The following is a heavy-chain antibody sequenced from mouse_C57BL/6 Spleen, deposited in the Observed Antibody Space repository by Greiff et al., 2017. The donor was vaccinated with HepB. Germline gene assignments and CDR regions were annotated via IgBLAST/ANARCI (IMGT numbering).Heavy chain of an antibody. D-gene: IGHD1-1*01. V-gene: IGHV1-26*01. Sequence: DVQLQQSGPELVKPGASVKISCKASGYTFTDYYMNWVKQSHGKSLEWIGDINPNNGGTSYNQKFKGKATLTVDKSSSTAYMELRSLTSEDSAVYYCARSSSYEVWFAYWGQGTLVTVSA. J-gene: IGHJ3*01. CDR3: ARSSSYEVWFAY. CDR1: GYTFTDYY. CDR2: INPNNGGT.